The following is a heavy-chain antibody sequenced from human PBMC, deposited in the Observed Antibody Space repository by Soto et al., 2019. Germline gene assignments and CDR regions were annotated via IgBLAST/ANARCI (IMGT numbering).Heavy chain of an antibody. CDR3: ARGLRYCSGGSCYSKGWFDP. CDR1: GGSFSGYY. V-gene: IGHV4-34*01. CDR2: LNHSGST. D-gene: IGHD2-15*01. Sequence: QVQLQQWGAGLLKPSETLSLTCAVYGGSFSGYYWSWIRQPPGKGLEWIGELNHSGSTNYNPSLKSRVTISVDTSKNQFSLKLSSVTAADTAVYYCARGLRYCSGGSCYSKGWFDPCGQGTLVTVSS. J-gene: IGHJ5*02.